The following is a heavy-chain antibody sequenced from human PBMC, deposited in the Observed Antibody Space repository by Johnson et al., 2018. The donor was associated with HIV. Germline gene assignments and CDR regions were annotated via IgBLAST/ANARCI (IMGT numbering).Heavy chain of an antibody. Sequence: QVLLVESGGGLVKPGGSLRLSCAASGFTFSTFGMHWVRQAPGKGLEWVAFIGFDGTKSYYADSLKGRFTISRDNSKNMLDLQMNSLRAGDAAVYYCARDYRGRTVDAFDVWGQGTLVIVSS. V-gene: IGHV3-30*02. J-gene: IGHJ3*01. CDR1: GFTFSTFG. CDR3: ARDYRGRTVDAFDV. CDR2: IGFDGTKS. D-gene: IGHD3-16*02.